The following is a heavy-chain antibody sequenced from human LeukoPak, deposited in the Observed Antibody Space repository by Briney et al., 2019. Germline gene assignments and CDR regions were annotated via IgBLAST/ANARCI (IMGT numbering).Heavy chain of an antibody. CDR2: TYESGST. CDR3: ARGWASSWYYFDF. Sequence: SETLSLTCAVSGVSMRNYYWSWIRQPPGKGLEWIGYTYESGSTSYNPSLRSRVSISIDTSKNQFSLNLSSVTAADTAVYYCARGWASSWYYFDFWGQGTLVTVSS. V-gene: IGHV4-59*01. J-gene: IGHJ4*02. D-gene: IGHD2-2*01. CDR1: GVSMRNYY.